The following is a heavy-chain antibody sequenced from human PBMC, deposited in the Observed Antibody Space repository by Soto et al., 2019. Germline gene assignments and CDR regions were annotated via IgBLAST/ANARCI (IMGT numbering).Heavy chain of an antibody. J-gene: IGHJ5*02. Sequence: ASVKVSCKTSGYTFARFAIHWVRQAPGQSLEWMGWINAGNGITKVSQSFHDRLTITTDTSADTSYMELNSLRCEDTATYYCARGPISGFSTWFAPWGQGTLVTVSS. D-gene: IGHD1-26*01. V-gene: IGHV1-3*01. CDR2: INAGNGIT. CDR3: ARGPISGFSTWFAP. CDR1: GYTFARFA.